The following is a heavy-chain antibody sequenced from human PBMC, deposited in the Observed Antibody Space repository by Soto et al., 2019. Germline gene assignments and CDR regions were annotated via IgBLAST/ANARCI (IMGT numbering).Heavy chain of an antibody. J-gene: IGHJ6*03. V-gene: IGHV1-58*02. D-gene: IGHD3-3*01. CDR3: AAHTIFGVAQYYYSYYMDV. CDR1: GFTFTSSA. CDR2: IVVGSGNT. Sequence: SVKVSCKASGFTFTSSAMQWVRQARGQRLEWIGWIVVGSGNTNYAQKFQERVTITRDMSTSTAYMELSSLRSEDTAVYYCAAHTIFGVAQYYYSYYMDVWGKGTTVTVSS.